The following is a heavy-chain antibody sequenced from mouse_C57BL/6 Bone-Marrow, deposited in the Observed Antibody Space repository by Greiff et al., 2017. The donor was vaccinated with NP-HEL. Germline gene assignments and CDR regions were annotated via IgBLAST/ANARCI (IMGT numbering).Heavy chain of an antibody. CDR3: ARLGYYGSSLWFAY. J-gene: IGHJ3*01. CDR1: GYTFTSYG. D-gene: IGHD1-1*01. V-gene: IGHV1-81*01. Sequence: VQGVESGAELARPGASVKLSCKASGYTFTSYGISWVKQRTGQGLEWIGEIYPRSGNTYYNEKFKGKATLTADKSSSTAYMELRSLTSEDSAVYFCARLGYYGSSLWFAYWGQGTLVTVSA. CDR2: IYPRSGNT.